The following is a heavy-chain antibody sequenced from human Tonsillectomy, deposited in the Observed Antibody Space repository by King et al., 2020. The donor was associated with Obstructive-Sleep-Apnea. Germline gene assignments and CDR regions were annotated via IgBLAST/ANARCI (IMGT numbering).Heavy chain of an antibody. CDR1: GFTFGDYY. Sequence: VQLVESGGGLVKPGGSLRLSCAASGFTFGDYYMSWIRQAPGRGLVWISHISSSSSFTMYADSVKGRFTISRDSAKNSLYLQMNSLRAEDTGVYFCARYCTGGSCSYSYFGLDVWGQGTTVTVSS. CDR2: ISSSSSFT. J-gene: IGHJ6*02. V-gene: IGHV3-11*06. CDR3: ARYCTGGSCSYSYFGLDV. D-gene: IGHD2-15*01.